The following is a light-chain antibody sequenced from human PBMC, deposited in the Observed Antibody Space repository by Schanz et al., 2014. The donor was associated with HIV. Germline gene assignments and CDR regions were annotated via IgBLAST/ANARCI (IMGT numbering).Light chain of an antibody. Sequence: QSVLTQPPSVSAAPGQRVTISCSGSAFNVGQNYVSWYQQLPGTAPKLLIYGTHDRLSEIPDRFSGSKTGTSATLAITRLQAEDEADYYCQSYDNSLSGYVVFGGGIKLTVL. V-gene: IGLV1-51*01. CDR1: AFNVGQNY. CDR3: QSYDNSLSGYVV. CDR2: GTH. J-gene: IGLJ2*01.